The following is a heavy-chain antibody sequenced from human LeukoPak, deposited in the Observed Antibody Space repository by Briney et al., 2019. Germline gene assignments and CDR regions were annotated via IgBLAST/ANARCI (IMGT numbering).Heavy chain of an antibody. J-gene: IGHJ4*02. CDR2: IYPGDSDT. CDR1: GYSFTSYW. Sequence: GESLKISCQGSGYSFTSYWIGWVRQMPGKGLEWMGIIYPGDSDTRYSPSFQGQVTISADKSISTAYLQWSSLKASDTAMYYCARSTGDYDSSGYYPWIDYWGQGTLVTVSS. CDR3: ARSTGDYDSSGYYPWIDY. D-gene: IGHD3-22*01. V-gene: IGHV5-51*01.